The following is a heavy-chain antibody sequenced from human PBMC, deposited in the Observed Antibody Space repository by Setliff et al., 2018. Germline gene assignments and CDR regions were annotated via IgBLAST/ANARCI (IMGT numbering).Heavy chain of an antibody. D-gene: IGHD4-17*01. CDR3: VRDAGDGYGVDAYAGGGFDF. V-gene: IGHV4-38-2*02. Sequence: SQTLSLTCAVSGSAISSGHYWGWIRQPPGKGLEWIGSFRPSGKTYYNPSLNSRVTISVDTSKKQFSLKVASVTAADTAVYYCVRDAGDGYGVDAYAGGGFDFWGQGTMVTVSS. J-gene: IGHJ3*01. CDR1: GSAISSGHY. CDR2: FRPSGKT.